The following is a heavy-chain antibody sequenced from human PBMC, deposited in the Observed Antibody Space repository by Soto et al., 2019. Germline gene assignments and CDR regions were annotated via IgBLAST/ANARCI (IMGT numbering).Heavy chain of an antibody. CDR1: GFAFSSYA. J-gene: IGHJ6*02. V-gene: IGHV3-30*18. D-gene: IGHD3-16*01. Sequence: LRLSCEASGFAFSSYAMHWVRQAPGKGLEWVGVISYDGSYIYYADSVKGRFTISRDNSKNTLYVQVNSLRPEDTAVYYCAKGILSATIGPYAMDAWGQGTTVTVSS. CDR2: ISYDGSYI. CDR3: AKGILSATIGPYAMDA.